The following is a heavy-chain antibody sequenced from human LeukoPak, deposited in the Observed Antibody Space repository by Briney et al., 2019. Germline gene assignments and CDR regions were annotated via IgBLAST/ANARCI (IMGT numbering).Heavy chain of an antibody. V-gene: IGHV3-33*06. D-gene: IGHD4-17*01. CDR1: GFTFSSYG. CDR2: IWYDGSNK. J-gene: IGHJ4*02. CDR3: AKDRLYGDSDY. Sequence: GRSLRLSCAASGFTFSSYGMHWVRQAPGKGLEWVAVIWYDGSNKYYADSVKGRFTISRDNSKNTPYLQMNSLRAEDTAVYYCAKDRLYGDSDYWGQGTLVTVSS.